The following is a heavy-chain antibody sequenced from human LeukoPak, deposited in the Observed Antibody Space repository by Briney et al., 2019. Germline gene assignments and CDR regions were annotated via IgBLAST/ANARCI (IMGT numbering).Heavy chain of an antibody. D-gene: IGHD6-6*01. Sequence: EASVKVSCKASGGTFSSYAISWVRQAPEQGLEWMGGIIPIFGTANYAQKFQGRVTMTRDTSTSTVYMELSSLRSEDTAVYYCARISSIAAAENNWFDPWGQGTLVTVSS. V-gene: IGHV1-69*05. CDR3: ARISSIAAAENNWFDP. CDR1: GGTFSSYA. CDR2: IIPIFGTA. J-gene: IGHJ5*02.